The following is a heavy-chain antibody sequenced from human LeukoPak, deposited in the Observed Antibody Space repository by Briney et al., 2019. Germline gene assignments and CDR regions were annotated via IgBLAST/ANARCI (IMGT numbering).Heavy chain of an antibody. V-gene: IGHV3-48*04. CDR3: ARGRGLGELAVASFDS. J-gene: IGHJ4*02. CDR1: GFTFDDYG. Sequence: GGSLRLSCAASGFTFDDYGMSWVRQAPGKGLEWVSYISSSGSTIYYADSVMGRFTISRDNAKNMLYLQMNSLRAEDTAVYYCARGRGLGELAVASFDSWGQGILVTVSS. D-gene: IGHD6-19*01. CDR2: ISSSGSTI.